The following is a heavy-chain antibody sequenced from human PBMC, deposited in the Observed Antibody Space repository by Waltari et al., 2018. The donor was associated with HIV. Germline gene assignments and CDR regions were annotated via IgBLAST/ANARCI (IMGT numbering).Heavy chain of an antibody. V-gene: IGHV1-69*04. D-gene: IGHD3-10*01. CDR2: IIPMVNIV. J-gene: IGHJ6*04. Sequence: VQLVQSGAEVKRPGSSVKVSCKASGGSLTTYAISWGRLAPGQGLEWLVMIIPMVNIVHYAKRFQGRVTITAYKATSTVYMEVSGLRSEDTAVFYCVRSQSLSYAPYHYGHSRGFYAMDVWGKGTTVTVSS. CDR3: VRSQSLSYAPYHYGHSRGFYAMDV. CDR1: GGSLTTYA.